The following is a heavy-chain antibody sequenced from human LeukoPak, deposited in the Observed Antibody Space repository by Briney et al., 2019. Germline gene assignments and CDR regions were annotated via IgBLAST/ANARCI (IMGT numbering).Heavy chain of an antibody. V-gene: IGHV4-38-2*02. Sequence: SETLSLTCTVSGYSISSGHYWGWIRQPPGKRLEWIGSIHSSGTTYYNPTLKSRVIISVDASKNHSSLNLTSVTAADAAVYYCARDLGYSGFDWAPWGQGTLVTVSS. D-gene: IGHD5-12*01. J-gene: IGHJ5*02. CDR3: ARDLGYSGFDWAP. CDR2: IHSSGTT. CDR1: GYSISSGHY.